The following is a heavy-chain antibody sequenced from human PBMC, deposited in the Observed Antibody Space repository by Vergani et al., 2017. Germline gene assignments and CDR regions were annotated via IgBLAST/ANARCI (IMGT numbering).Heavy chain of an antibody. J-gene: IGHJ4*02. CDR1: GFPFSSYW. CDR2: IKQDGSEK. V-gene: IGHV3-7*01. D-gene: IGHD6-13*01. Sequence: EVQLLDSGGGLVQPGGSLRLSCAASGFPFSSYWMSWVRQAPGKGLAWVANIKQDGSEKYYVDSLQGRFTISRDNAKNSLSLQMNSLRAEDTAVYYCARDWAAAAGFFDYWGQGTLVTVSS. CDR3: ARDWAAAAGFFDY.